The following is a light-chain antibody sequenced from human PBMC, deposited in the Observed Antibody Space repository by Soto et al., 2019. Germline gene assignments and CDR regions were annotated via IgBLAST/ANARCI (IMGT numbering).Light chain of an antibody. V-gene: IGKV3-20*01. CDR3: QHYRTS. Sequence: EIVLTQSPGTLSLSPGERATLSCRASQSVSSSYLAWYQHKPGQAPRQLIYGASSRATGIPDRFSGSGSGTDFTLTITRLEPEDFAFYYCQHYRTSFGGGTRVEIK. CDR2: GAS. CDR1: QSVSSSY. J-gene: IGKJ4*01.